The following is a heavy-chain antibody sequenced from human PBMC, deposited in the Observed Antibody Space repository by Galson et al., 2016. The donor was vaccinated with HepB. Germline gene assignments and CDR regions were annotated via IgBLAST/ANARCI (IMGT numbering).Heavy chain of an antibody. CDR3: ALGRAAHGV. Sequence: SLRLSCAGSGFTFSTYALSWVRQTPGKGLEWVSHISGDGDDRSYAESVRGRFTVSRDNSKNTVYLQMNSLRIKDAAVYYCALGRAAHGVWGQGTLVAVSS. J-gene: IGHJ4*02. D-gene: IGHD1-26*01. V-gene: IGHV3-23*01. CDR1: GFTFSTYA. CDR2: ISGDGDDR.